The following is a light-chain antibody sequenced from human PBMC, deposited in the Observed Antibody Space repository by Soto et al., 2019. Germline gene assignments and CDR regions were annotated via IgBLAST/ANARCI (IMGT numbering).Light chain of an antibody. CDR2: SAS. CDR1: QTLDSM. V-gene: IGKV3-15*01. J-gene: IGKJ1*01. CDR3: QQYKDWPTT. Sequence: IVLTQSPATLSVSPGERATLSCCASQTLDSMVAWYQQKSGQAPRLLIYSASDRATGVPARFSGYGSGTDFTLAISSLQSEDLGVYYCQQYKDWPTTFGQGTKVEV.